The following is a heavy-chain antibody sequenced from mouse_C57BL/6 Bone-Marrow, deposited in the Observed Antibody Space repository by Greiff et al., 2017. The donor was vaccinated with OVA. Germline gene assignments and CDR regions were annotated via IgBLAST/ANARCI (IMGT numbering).Heavy chain of an antibody. CDR1: GYTFTSYG. D-gene: IGHD1-1*01. J-gene: IGHJ3*01. CDR2: IYPRSGNT. Sequence: QVQLQQSGAELARPGASVKLSCKASGYTFTSYGISWVKQRTGQGLEWIGEIYPRSGNTYYNEKFKGKATLTADKSSSTAYMELRSLTSADSEVYFCARYGSSYVGFAYWGQGTLVTVSA. V-gene: IGHV1-81*01. CDR3: ARYGSSYVGFAY.